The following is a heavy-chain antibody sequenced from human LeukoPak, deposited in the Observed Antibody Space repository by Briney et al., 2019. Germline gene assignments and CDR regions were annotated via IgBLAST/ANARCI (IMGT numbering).Heavy chain of an antibody. V-gene: IGHV1-2*02. CDR1: GYTFTAYY. J-gene: IGHJ4*02. CDR3: ARRIAVAGSPVYYFDY. Sequence: ASVKVSCKASGYTFTAYYIHWVRQAPGQGLEWMGWINPKSGVTNYAQKFQGRVTMTWDTSINTTFMELSRLRSDDTAVYYCARRIAVAGSPVYYFDYWGQGTLVTVSS. CDR2: INPKSGVT. D-gene: IGHD6-19*01.